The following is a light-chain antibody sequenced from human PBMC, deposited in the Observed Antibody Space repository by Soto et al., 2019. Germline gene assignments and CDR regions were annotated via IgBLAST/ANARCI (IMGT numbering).Light chain of an antibody. Sequence: EVLLTQSPSTLSVSPGERATLSCRARESVSSNVAWYQQKHGRAPRLLIYRASTRATGIPARFSGSGSGTEFTLTITSMQTEDFAVYYCQQYNNWPVFGQGTRLEI. V-gene: IGKV3-15*01. J-gene: IGKJ5*01. CDR3: QQYNNWPV. CDR1: ESVSSN. CDR2: RAS.